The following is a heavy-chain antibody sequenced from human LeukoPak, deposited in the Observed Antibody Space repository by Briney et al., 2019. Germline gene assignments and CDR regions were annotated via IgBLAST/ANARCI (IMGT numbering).Heavy chain of an antibody. D-gene: IGHD3-16*02. CDR2: IIPIFGTA. J-gene: IGHJ4*02. Sequence: SVKVSCKASGGTFSSYAISWVRQAPGQGLEWMGGIIPIFGTANYAQKFQGRVTITADESTSTAYMELNSLRCEDTAVYYCARGDPYDYVWGSYRPDFDYGGQGTLVTVSS. V-gene: IGHV1-69*13. CDR3: ARGDPYDYVWGSYRPDFDY. CDR1: GGTFSSYA.